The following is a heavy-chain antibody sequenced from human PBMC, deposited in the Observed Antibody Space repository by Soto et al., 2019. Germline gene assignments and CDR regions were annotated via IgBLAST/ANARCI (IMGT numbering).Heavy chain of an antibody. V-gene: IGHV4-34*01. Sequence: SETLSLTCAVYGGSFSGYYWSWIRQPPGKGLEWIGEINHSGSTNYNPSLKSRVTISVDTSKNQFSLKLSSVTAADTAVYYCARNRIRVWFGELSYFDPWGQGNLVTVS. CDR1: GGSFSGYY. D-gene: IGHD3-10*01. CDR3: ARNRIRVWFGELSYFDP. CDR2: INHSGST. J-gene: IGHJ5*02.